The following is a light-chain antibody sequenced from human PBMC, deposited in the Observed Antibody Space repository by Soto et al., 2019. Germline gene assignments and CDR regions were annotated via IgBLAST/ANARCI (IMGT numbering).Light chain of an antibody. CDR1: QSISSY. V-gene: IGKV1-9*01. CDR3: QQLNSYPLT. J-gene: IGKJ5*01. CDR2: AAS. Sequence: DIQMTQSPSSLSASVGHRVTITCRASQSISSYLNWYQQKPGKAPKLLIYAASTLQSGVPSRFSGSGSGTEFTLTISSLQPEDFATYYCQQLNSYPLTFGQGTRLEIK.